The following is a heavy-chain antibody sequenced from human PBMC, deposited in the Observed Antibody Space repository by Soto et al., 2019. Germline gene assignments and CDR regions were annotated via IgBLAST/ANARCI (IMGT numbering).Heavy chain of an antibody. V-gene: IGHV3-48*02. D-gene: IGHD2-2*01. Sequence: GGPLRLSCAASGFTFSSYSMNWVRQAPGKGLEWVSSISTRSTTTNYADSVKGRFTIYRDNAKNSLYLQMNSLRDEDTAVYYCAREGALYQLLVGFYYYALDVWGQGTTVTVSS. CDR3: AREGALYQLLVGFYYYALDV. J-gene: IGHJ6*02. CDR2: ISTRSTTT. CDR1: GFTFSSYS.